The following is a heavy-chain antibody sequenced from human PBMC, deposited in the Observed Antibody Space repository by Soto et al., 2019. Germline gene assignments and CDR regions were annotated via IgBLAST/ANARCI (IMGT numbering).Heavy chain of an antibody. V-gene: IGHV3-48*03. CDR2: ISSSCSCI. CDR1: GFTFSSYE. J-gene: IGHJ6*02. Sequence: PWGSLRLSFASSGFTFSSYEMNWVRQAPGKGLEWVSSISSSCSCIYYADSVKGRFTISRDNAKNSLYLQMNSLRAEDTAVYYCARGVVTYGMDVWGQGTTVTVSS. CDR3: ARGVVTYGMDV. D-gene: IGHD2-15*01.